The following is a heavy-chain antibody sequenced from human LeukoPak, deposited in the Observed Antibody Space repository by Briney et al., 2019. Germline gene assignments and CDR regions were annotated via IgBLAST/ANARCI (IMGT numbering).Heavy chain of an antibody. V-gene: IGHV1-58*02. CDR3: AADAVALHAFDY. Sequence: ASVKVSCKASGYTFTGYYMHWVRQARGQRLEWIGWIVVGSGNTNYAQKFQERVTITRDMSTSTAYMELSSLRSEDTAVYYCAADAVALHAFDYWGQGTLVTVSS. CDR2: IVVGSGNT. J-gene: IGHJ4*02. D-gene: IGHD5-12*01. CDR1: GYTFTGYY.